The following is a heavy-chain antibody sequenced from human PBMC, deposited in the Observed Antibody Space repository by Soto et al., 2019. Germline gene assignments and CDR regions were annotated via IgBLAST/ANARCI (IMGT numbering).Heavy chain of an antibody. CDR2: ISAFNADT. CDR1: GYTFTSYG. D-gene: IGHD2-15*01. J-gene: IGHJ6*02. Sequence: ASVKVSCKASGYTFTSYGVSWVRQTPGQGLEWMGWISAFNADTNYAQRLQGRVTMTTDTSTSTAYMELRSLRSDDTAVYYCARGTRDGRPSYYYYGMDVWGQGTTVTVSS. V-gene: IGHV1-18*04. CDR3: ARGTRDGRPSYYYYGMDV.